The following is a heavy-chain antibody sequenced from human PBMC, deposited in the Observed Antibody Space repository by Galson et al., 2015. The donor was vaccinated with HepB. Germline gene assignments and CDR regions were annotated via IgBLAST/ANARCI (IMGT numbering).Heavy chain of an antibody. CDR3: ARDGVTTANYDY. CDR1: GFTFSSYA. V-gene: IGHV3-30-3*01. J-gene: IGHJ4*02. D-gene: IGHD4-11*01. CDR2: MSYDGSNK. Sequence: SLRLSCAASGFTFSSYAMHWVRQAPGKGLEWVAVMSYDGSNKYYADSVKGRFTISRDNSKNTLYLQMNSLRAEDTAVYYCARDGVTTANYDYWGQGTLVTVSS.